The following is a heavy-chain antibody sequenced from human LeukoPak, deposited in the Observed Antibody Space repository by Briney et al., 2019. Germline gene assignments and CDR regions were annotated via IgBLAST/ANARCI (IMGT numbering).Heavy chain of an antibody. V-gene: IGHV4-39*07. J-gene: IGHJ3*02. CDR3: ARGVKQWLVRGAFDI. CDR1: GGSINSRSYY. CDR2: IYYSGST. Sequence: PSETLSLTCTVSGGSINSRSYYWGWIRQPPGKGLEWIGSIYYSGSTNYNPSLKSRVTISVDTSKNQFSLKLSSVTAADTAVYYCARGVKQWLVRGAFDIWGQGTMVTVSS. D-gene: IGHD6-19*01.